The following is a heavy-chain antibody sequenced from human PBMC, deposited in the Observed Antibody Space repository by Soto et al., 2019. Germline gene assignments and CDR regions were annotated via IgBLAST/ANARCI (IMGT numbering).Heavy chain of an antibody. V-gene: IGHV3-74*01. J-gene: IGHJ4*02. CDR1: GFTFNTHW. CDR2: INSDGSIT. CDR3: ARAMTTVGAAAKGDF. D-gene: IGHD1-26*01. Sequence: EVQLVESGGGLILPGGSLRLSCAASGFTFNTHWMHWVRQAPGKGLVWVSRINSDGSITDYADSVKGRFSISRDNPRNTLYLQINSLSPEDTAVYYCARAMTTVGAAAKGDFWGQGTLVTVSS.